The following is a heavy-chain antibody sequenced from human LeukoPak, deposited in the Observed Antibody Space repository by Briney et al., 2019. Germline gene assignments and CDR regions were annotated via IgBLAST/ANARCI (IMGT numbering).Heavy chain of an antibody. V-gene: IGHV1-24*01. J-gene: IGHJ4*02. D-gene: IGHD3-10*01. CDR2: FDPEDGET. Sequence: ASVKVSCKVSGYTLTELSMHWVRQAPGKGLEWMGGFDPEDGETIYAQKFQGRVTMTEDTSTDTAYMELSSLRSEDTAVYYCATGYNYYGSGTYMGGYWGQGTLVTVSS. CDR1: GYTLTELS. CDR3: ATGYNYYGSGTYMGGY.